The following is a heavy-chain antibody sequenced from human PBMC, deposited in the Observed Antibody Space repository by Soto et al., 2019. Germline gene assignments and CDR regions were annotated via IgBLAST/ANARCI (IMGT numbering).Heavy chain of an antibody. CDR1: GWSFSGYY. CDR2: INHSGST. J-gene: IGHJ4*02. Sequence: QVQLQQWGAGLLKPSETLSLTCAVSGWSFSGYYWSWIRKPPGKGVEWIGEINHSGSTNYNPSLKSRVTIPVDTSKSQFSLNLSSVTAADTAVYYCARADYGGNSEGFEYWGQGTLVTVSS. D-gene: IGHD4-17*01. CDR3: ARADYGGNSEGFEY. V-gene: IGHV4-34*01.